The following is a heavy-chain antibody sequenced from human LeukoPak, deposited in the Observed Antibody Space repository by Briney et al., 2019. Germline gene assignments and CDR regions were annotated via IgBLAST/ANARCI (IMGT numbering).Heavy chain of an antibody. Sequence: GGSLRLSCAASGFTFSTYSMTWVRRGPGKGLEWVSSIYPSGDSTFYADSVKGRFTISRDNSKNTLYLQMSSLRTEDTAIYYCAKDVVPDSGWDLDYWGQGTLVTVSS. CDR3: AKDVVPDSGWDLDY. CDR2: IYPSGDST. J-gene: IGHJ4*02. D-gene: IGHD6-19*01. CDR1: GFTFSTYS. V-gene: IGHV3-23*01.